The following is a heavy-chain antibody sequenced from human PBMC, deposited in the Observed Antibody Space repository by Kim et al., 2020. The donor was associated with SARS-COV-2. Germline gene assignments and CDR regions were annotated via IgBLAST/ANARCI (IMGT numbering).Heavy chain of an antibody. D-gene: IGHD3-10*01. CDR3: AKDGGSGSYLYPLYGMDV. J-gene: IGHJ6*02. Sequence: GRFTISRDNSKNTLYLQMNSLRAEDTAVYYCAKDGGSGSYLYPLYGMDVWGQGTTVTVSS. V-gene: IGHV3-30*02.